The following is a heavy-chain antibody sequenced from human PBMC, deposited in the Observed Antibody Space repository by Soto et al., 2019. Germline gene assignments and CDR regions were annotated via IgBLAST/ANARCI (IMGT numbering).Heavy chain of an antibody. J-gene: IGHJ4*02. CDR2: ISSSSSDR. V-gene: IGHV3-21*01. D-gene: IGHD6-25*01. CDR1: GITFSSHS. CDR3: ARVYSSGPGY. Sequence: EWSLRLYCAASGITFSSHSMNWVRQAPGKGLEWVSSISSSSSDRYYADSVKGRFTISRDNAKNSLYLQMNSLRAEDTAVYYCARVYSSGPGYWGQGNILNISS.